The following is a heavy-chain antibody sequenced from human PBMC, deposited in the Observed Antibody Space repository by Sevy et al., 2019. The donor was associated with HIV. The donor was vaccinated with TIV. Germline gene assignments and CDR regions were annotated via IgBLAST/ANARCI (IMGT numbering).Heavy chain of an antibody. V-gene: IGHV3-21*01. D-gene: IGHD1-26*01. CDR1: GFTFSHYN. CDR2: ISSSSDYI. J-gene: IGHJ6*02. Sequence: GGSLRLSCGASGFTFSHYNMNWVRQAPGKGLEWVSSISSSSDYIYYGDSMKGRFTISRDNAKNSLHLQMNSLAVEDTAVYYCARDGGYTDRRMDVWGQGTTVTVSS. CDR3: ARDGGYTDRRMDV.